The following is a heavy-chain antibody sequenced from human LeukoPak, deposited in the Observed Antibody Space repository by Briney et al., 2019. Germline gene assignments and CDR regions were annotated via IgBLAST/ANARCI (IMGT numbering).Heavy chain of an antibody. V-gene: IGHV3-74*01. J-gene: IGHJ4*02. CDR3: AREWGGVGAFDY. CDR2: INSDGSST. Sequence: GGSLRLSCAASGFTFSSYWMHWVRQAPGKGLVWVSRINSDGSSTSYADSVKGRFTISRDNSKNTLYLQMNSLRAEDTAVYYCAREWGGVGAFDYWGQGTLVTVSS. CDR1: GFTFSSYW. D-gene: IGHD1-26*01.